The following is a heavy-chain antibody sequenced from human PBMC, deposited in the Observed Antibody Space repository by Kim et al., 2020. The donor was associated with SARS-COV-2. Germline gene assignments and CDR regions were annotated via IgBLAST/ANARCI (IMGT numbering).Heavy chain of an antibody. J-gene: IGHJ4*02. D-gene: IGHD3-22*01. V-gene: IGHV1-8*01. CDR1: GYTFRSYD. Sequence: VKVSCKASGYTFRSYDINWVRQATGQGPEWMGWVSPNTGDARYAQRFQGRVTMTRDTSISTAYMELTNLRSDDTAMYYCTRANYYDSTVRDYWGQGTLVIVSS. CDR2: VSPNTGDA. CDR3: TRANYYDSTVRDY.